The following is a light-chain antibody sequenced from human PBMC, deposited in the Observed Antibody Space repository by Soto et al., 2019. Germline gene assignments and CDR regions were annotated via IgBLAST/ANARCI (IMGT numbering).Light chain of an antibody. CDR3: QQYDASPLT. J-gene: IGKJ3*01. CDR1: QTLSTNS. CDR2: AAS. Sequence: EIVLTQSPGILSLSPGERATLSCRASQTLSTNSLAWYQQRPGQTPRLLIYAASTRNTDIPDRFNGSGSGTDFAFTISRLEPEDFALYYCQQYDASPLTFGPGTKVDVK. V-gene: IGKV3-20*01.